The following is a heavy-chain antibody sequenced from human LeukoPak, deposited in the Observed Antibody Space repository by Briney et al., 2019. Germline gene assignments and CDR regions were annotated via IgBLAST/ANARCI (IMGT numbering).Heavy chain of an antibody. V-gene: IGHV1-2*02. D-gene: IGHD6-19*01. Sequence: ASVKVSCKASGYTFTGYYMPWVRQAPGQGLEWMGWINPNSGGTNYAQKFQGRVTMTRDTSISTAYMELSRLRSDDTAVYYCARAIPSIAVAGFDYWGQGTLVTVSS. CDR3: ARAIPSIAVAGFDY. CDR2: INPNSGGT. CDR1: GYTFTGYY. J-gene: IGHJ4*02.